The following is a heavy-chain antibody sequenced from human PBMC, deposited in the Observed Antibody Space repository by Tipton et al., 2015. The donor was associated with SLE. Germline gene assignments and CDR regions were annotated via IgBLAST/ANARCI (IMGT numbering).Heavy chain of an antibody. J-gene: IGHJ6*03. CDR1: GSTLSRGGYH. Sequence: LRLSCSVSGSTLSRGGYHWSWIRQHPGKGLEWLAYTDYGGTTYYNPSLERRLTTAVDRSGNQFSLMVSSVTAAATAVYYCARLWLSDYYMDVWGKGTTVTVSS. D-gene: IGHD3-9*01. CDR3: ARLWLSDYYMDV. V-gene: IGHV4-31*03. CDR2: TDYGGTT.